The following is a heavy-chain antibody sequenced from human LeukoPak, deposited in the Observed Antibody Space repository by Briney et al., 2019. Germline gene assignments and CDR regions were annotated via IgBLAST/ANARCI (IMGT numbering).Heavy chain of an antibody. CDR1: GGSISSDS. Sequence: SETLSLTCTVSGGSISSDSWSWIRQPPGKGLEWIGLIFYSGTTNYNPSLKSRVTMSVDTSKNQFSLMLSSVTAADTAVYYCARHKPGIAAASFDYWGQGTLVTVSS. D-gene: IGHD6-13*01. CDR3: ARHKPGIAAASFDY. V-gene: IGHV4-59*01. CDR2: IFYSGTT. J-gene: IGHJ4*02.